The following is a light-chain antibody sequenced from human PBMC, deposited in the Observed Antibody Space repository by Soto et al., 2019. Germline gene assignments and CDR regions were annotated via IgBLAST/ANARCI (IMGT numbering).Light chain of an antibody. CDR2: EVS. J-gene: IGLJ3*02. CDR3: SSYTSSGTLRV. Sequence: QSALTQPASVSGSPGQSITISCTGTSSDVGAYKYVSWYQQHPGKAPKLMIYEVSNRPSGVSNRFSGSKSGNTASLTISGLQAEDEADYYCSSYTSSGTLRVFGGVTKLTVL. CDR1: SSDVGAYKY. V-gene: IGLV2-14*01.